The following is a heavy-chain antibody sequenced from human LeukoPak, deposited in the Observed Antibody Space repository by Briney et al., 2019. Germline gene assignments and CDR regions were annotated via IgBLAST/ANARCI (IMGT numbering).Heavy chain of an antibody. V-gene: IGHV1-8*01. J-gene: IGHJ3*02. CDR3: ARTAGGAAAGGRDAFDI. CDR1: GYTFTSYD. CDR2: MNPNSANT. Sequence: GASVKVSCKASGYTFTSYDINWVRQATGQGLEWMGWMNPNSANTGYAQKFQGRVTFTRDTSISTAYMELSSLRSEDTAVYCCARTAGGAAAGGRDAFDIWGQGTMVTVSS. D-gene: IGHD6-13*01.